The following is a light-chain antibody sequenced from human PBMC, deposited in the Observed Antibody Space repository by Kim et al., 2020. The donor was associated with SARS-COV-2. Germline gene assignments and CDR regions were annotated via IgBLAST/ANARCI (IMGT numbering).Light chain of an antibody. Sequence: SASVGDRVTITWRASQGINTFLAWYQQRPGKAPKLLIYLASTLESGVPPRFSGSGFGTEFTLTINSLQPDDFATYYCQHYVRFPYTFGQGTKLEI. V-gene: IGKV1-5*03. CDR1: QGINTF. CDR3: QHYVRFPYT. CDR2: LAS. J-gene: IGKJ2*01.